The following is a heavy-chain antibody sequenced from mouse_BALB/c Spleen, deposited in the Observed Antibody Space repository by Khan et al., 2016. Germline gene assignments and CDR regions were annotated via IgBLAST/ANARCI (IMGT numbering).Heavy chain of an antibody. D-gene: IGHD1-1*01. CDR1: GYTFTNYG. CDR3: ARYRYYYGSSRYFDV. CDR2: INTYSGES. Sequence: QIQLVQSGPELKKPGKTVKISCKASGYTFTNYGMNWVKQAPGKGLKWMGWINTYSGESTYADDFKGGFALSLETSANTAYLQINNLKNEDTATXFCARYRYYYGSSRYFDVWGAGTTVTVSS. V-gene: IGHV9-3-1*01. J-gene: IGHJ1*01.